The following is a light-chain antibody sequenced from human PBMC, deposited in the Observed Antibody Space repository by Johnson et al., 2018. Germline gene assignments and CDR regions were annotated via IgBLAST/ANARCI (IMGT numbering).Light chain of an antibody. CDR2: ENN. Sequence: QSVLTQPPSVSAAPGQKVTISCSGSSSNIGNNYVSWYQQLPGTAPKLLIYENNKRPSGIPDRFSGSKSGTSATLGITGPQTWDEADYYCGTWDSSLRAGNGFGTGTKVTVL. J-gene: IGLJ1*01. CDR1: SSNIGNNY. CDR3: GTWDSSLRAGNG. V-gene: IGLV1-51*02.